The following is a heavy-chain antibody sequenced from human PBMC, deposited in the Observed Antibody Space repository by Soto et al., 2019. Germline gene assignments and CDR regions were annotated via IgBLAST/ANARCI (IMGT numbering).Heavy chain of an antibody. CDR2: INPRGERG. Sequence: QVQLVQSGAEVKKPGASVKVSCKASGYTFTSYYVNWVRQAPGQGFEWMGVINPRGERGSYAQRFKGRVTMTRDTSTNTVYMALSSLRSEDTAVYYCAREKDPYSTGVNADYWGEGTLVNVSA. CDR1: GYTFTSYY. CDR3: AREKDPYSTGVNADY. D-gene: IGHD2-8*02. J-gene: IGHJ4*02. V-gene: IGHV1-46*01.